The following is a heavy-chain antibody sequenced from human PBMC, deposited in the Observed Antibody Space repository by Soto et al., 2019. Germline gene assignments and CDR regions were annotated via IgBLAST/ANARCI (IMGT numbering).Heavy chain of an antibody. CDR1: GFTFSSYA. D-gene: IGHD3-3*01. CDR3: AKDRHSGLRFLEWSTTAFDY. CDR2: ISGSGGST. Sequence: EVQLLESGGGLVQPGGSLRLSCAASGFTFSSYAMSWVRQAPGKGLEWVSAISGSGGSTYYADSVKGRFTISRDNSKNTLYLQMTSLRAEDTAVYYCAKDRHSGLRFLEWSTTAFDYWGQGTLVTVSS. J-gene: IGHJ4*02. V-gene: IGHV3-23*01.